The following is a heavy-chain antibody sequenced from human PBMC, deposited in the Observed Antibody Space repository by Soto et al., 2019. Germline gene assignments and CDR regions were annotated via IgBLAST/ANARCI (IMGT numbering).Heavy chain of an antibody. J-gene: IGHJ6*02. CDR3: ARWKQQPHYYYYGMDV. Sequence: ASVKVSCKASGYTFTSYGISWVRQTPGQGLEWMGWISAYNGNTNYAQKLQGRVTMTTDTSMSTAYMELRSLRSDDTAVYYCARWKQQPHYYYYGMDVWGQGTTVTAP. V-gene: IGHV1-18*01. CDR2: ISAYNGNT. CDR1: GYTFTSYG. D-gene: IGHD6-13*01.